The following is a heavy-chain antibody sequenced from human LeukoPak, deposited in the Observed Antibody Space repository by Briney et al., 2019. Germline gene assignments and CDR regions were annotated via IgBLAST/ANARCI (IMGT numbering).Heavy chain of an antibody. J-gene: IGHJ4*02. CDR3: AGAIGYFDF. CDR2: IYRDGST. Sequence: GGSLRLSCAASGFIFSSYAMSWVRQAPGKGLEWVSVIYRDGSTYYADSVKGRFTISRDNSKNTLSLQMNSLRAEDTAVYYCAGAIGYFDFWGQGALVTVSS. D-gene: IGHD2-21*01. V-gene: IGHV3-23*03. CDR1: GFIFSSYA.